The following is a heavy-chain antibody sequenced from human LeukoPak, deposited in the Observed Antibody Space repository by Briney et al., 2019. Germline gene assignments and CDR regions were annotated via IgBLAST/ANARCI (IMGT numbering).Heavy chain of an antibody. CDR3: ARDLRGHSSSRAFDY. V-gene: IGHV3-21*01. Sequence: PGGSLRLSCAASGFTFSSYGMSWVRQAPGKGLEWVSSISSSSSYIYYADSVKGRFTISRDNAKNSLYLQMNSLRAEDTAVYYCARDLRGHSSSRAFDYWGQGTLVTVSS. CDR1: GFTFSSYG. J-gene: IGHJ4*02. D-gene: IGHD6-13*01. CDR2: ISSSSSYI.